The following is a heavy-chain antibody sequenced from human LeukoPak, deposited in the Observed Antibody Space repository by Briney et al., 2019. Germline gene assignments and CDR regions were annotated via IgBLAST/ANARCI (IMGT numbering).Heavy chain of an antibody. D-gene: IGHD6-19*01. Sequence: GGSLRLSCAASGFTFSNAWMSWARQAPGKGLESVGRIKSKTDGGTTDYAAPVKGRFTISRDDSKNTLYLQMNSLKTEDTAVYYCTTGAGGWHYFDYWGQGTLVTVSS. CDR3: TTGAGGWHYFDY. J-gene: IGHJ4*02. CDR1: GFTFSNAW. CDR2: IKSKTDGGTT. V-gene: IGHV3-15*01.